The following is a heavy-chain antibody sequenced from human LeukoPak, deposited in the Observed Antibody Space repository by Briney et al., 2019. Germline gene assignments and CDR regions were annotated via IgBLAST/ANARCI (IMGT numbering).Heavy chain of an antibody. Sequence: PGGSLRLSCAASGFTLSSYWMHWVRQAPGKGLEWVSAISGSGGSTSSADSVKGRFTISRDNSKNTLYLQMNSLRAEDTAVYYCAKRDSSGSLPRLFDYWGQGTLVTVSS. CDR3: AKRDSSGSLPRLFDY. V-gene: IGHV3-23*01. CDR1: GFTLSSYW. J-gene: IGHJ4*02. CDR2: ISGSGGST. D-gene: IGHD6-19*01.